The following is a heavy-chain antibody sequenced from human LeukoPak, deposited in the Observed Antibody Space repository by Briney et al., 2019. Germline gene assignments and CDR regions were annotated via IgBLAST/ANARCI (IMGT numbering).Heavy chain of an antibody. J-gene: IGHJ1*01. Sequence: GGSLRLSCAASGITVSRNHMSWVRQAPGKGREWVSVIYSGGETYYAESVKGRFTISRDNSKNTLYLQMNSLRDEDTAVYYCARDQCTSASCYSNWGQGTLVTVSS. CDR1: GITVSRNH. D-gene: IGHD2-2*02. CDR2: IYSGGET. CDR3: ARDQCTSASCYSN. V-gene: IGHV3-66*02.